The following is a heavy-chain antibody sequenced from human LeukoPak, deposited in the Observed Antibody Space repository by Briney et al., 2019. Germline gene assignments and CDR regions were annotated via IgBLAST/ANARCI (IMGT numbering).Heavy chain of an antibody. CDR2: FDLEDGET. D-gene: IGHD3-22*01. CDR3: ASQYYYDRRKGYNWFDP. CDR1: GYTLTVLS. J-gene: IGHJ5*02. V-gene: IGHV1-24*01. Sequence: ASVKLSCKVSGYTLTVLSMHWVRDPPGQGLERVGGFDLEDGETIYAHNFQGRVTMTEDTSTDTAYMEMRRLRYEDTAVYYCASQYYYDRRKGYNWFDPWGQGTLVTVSS.